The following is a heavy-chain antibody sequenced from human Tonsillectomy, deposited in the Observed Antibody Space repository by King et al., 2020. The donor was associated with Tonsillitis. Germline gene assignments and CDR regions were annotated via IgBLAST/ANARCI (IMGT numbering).Heavy chain of an antibody. CDR2: AHYSGGT. Sequence: VQLQESGPGLVKPSDTLSLTCTVSGGSISSDYWSWIRQPPGKGLEGIGVAHYSGGTNYTPSLTSRVTMSVDTSKNHFSLRLSSVTAADTAVYYCARPYSSSFWFFDLWGRGTLVTVSS. CDR1: GGSISSDY. J-gene: IGHJ2*01. V-gene: IGHV4-59*08. CDR3: ARPYSSSFWFFDL. D-gene: IGHD6-6*01.